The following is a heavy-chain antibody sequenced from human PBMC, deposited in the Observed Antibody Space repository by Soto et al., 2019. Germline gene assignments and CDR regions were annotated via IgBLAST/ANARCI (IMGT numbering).Heavy chain of an antibody. V-gene: IGHV3-11*01. Sequence: QVQLVESGGGLVKPGGSLRLSCAASGFTFSAYYMSWIRQAPGKGLEWVSYISSSGSTIYYADSVKGRFTISRDNAKNSLFLQMNSLRAEDTAVYYCARDWPEDYGSGSGGYYYYMDVWGKGTTVTVSS. CDR2: ISSSGSTI. D-gene: IGHD3-10*01. J-gene: IGHJ6*03. CDR3: ARDWPEDYGSGSGGYYYYMDV. CDR1: GFTFSAYY.